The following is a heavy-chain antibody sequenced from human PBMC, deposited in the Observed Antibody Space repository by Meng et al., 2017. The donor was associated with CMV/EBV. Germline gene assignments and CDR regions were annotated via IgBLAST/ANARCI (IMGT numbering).Heavy chain of an antibody. CDR3: ARDLGYGDYVGYFDY. Sequence: GESLKISCAASGFTFSSYAMHWVRQAPGKGLEWVAVISYDGSNKYYADSVKGRFTISRDNSKNTLYLQMNSLRAEDTAVYYCARDLGYGDYVGYFDYRGQGTLVTVSS. CDR2: ISYDGSNK. D-gene: IGHD4-17*01. J-gene: IGHJ4*02. CDR1: GFTFSSYA. V-gene: IGHV3-30-3*01.